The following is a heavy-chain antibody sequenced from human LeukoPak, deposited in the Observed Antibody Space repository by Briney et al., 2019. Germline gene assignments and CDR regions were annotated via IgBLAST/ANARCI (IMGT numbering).Heavy chain of an antibody. J-gene: IGHJ3*02. Sequence: PSETLSLTCSVSGGSISGYFWSWIRQPPGKELEWIGHMYISGSTNYNPSLKSRVTMSLDTSKSQFSLRLTSVTAADTAVYYCARGRYCSADICSGGDAFDIWGQGTMVSVSS. CDR1: GGSISGYF. D-gene: IGHD2-15*01. CDR3: ARGRYCSADICSGGDAFDI. CDR2: MYISGST. V-gene: IGHV4-4*09.